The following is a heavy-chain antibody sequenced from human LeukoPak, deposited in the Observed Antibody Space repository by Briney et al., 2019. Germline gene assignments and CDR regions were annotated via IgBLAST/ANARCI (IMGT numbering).Heavy chain of an antibody. J-gene: IGHJ5*02. CDR2: ISSSGSTI. V-gene: IGHV3-48*03. Sequence: GGSLGLSCAASGFTFSSYEMNWVRQAPGKGLEWVSYISSSGSTIYYADSVKGRFTISRDNAKNSLYLQMNSLRAEDTAVYYCARTGYCSGGSCYRSWFDPWGQGTLVTVSS. CDR1: GFTFSSYE. D-gene: IGHD2-15*01. CDR3: ARTGYCSGGSCYRSWFDP.